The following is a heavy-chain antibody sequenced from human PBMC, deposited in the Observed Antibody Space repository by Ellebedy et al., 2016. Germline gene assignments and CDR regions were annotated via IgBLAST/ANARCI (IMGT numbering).Heavy chain of an antibody. J-gene: IGHJ4*02. Sequence: GGSLRLSCAASGFTFSSYGMHWVRQAPGPGLEWVAVTWYDGSNKYYADSVKGRFTISRDNSKNTLYLQMNSLRPDDTAVYYCARDSRYSYGYIDYWGQGTLVTVSS. CDR1: GFTFSSYG. CDR2: TWYDGSNK. D-gene: IGHD5-18*01. CDR3: ARDSRYSYGYIDY. V-gene: IGHV3-33*08.